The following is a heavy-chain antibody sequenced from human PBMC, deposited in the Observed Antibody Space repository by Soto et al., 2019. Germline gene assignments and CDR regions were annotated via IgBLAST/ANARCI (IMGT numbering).Heavy chain of an antibody. CDR1: GFPFSSYG. V-gene: IGHV3-30*18. J-gene: IGHJ6*03. Sequence: GGSLRLSCTASGFPFSSYGMHWVRQAPGKGLEWVAVISYDGSNKYYADSVKGRFTISRDNSKNTLYLQMNSLRAEDTAVYYCAKVWQQLDYYYYYYMGVCGKGTTVTVSS. CDR2: ISYDGSNK. D-gene: IGHD6-13*01. CDR3: AKVWQQLDYYYYYYMGV.